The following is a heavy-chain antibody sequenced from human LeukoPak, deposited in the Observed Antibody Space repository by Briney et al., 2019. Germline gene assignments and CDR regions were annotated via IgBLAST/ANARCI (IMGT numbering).Heavy chain of an antibody. J-gene: IGHJ4*02. V-gene: IGHV3-74*01. CDR2: INSDGSST. CDR3: ARLGSQGGVAALDY. CDR1: GFTFSSYW. D-gene: IGHD6-25*01. Sequence: GGSLRLTCAASGFTFSSYWMHWVRQAPGKGLVWVSRINSDGSSTSYADSVKGRFTISRDNAKNTLYLQMNSLRAEDTAVYYCARLGSQGGVAALDYWGQGTLVTVSS.